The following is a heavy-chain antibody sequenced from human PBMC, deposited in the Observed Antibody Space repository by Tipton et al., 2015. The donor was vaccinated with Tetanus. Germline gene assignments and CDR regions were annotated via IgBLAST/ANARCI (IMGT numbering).Heavy chain of an antibody. Sequence: TLSLTCTVSGGSISSYYWSWIRQPPGKGLEWIGYIYYSGSTNYNPSLKSRVTISVDTSKNQFSLKLSSVTAADTAVYYCARARFGEFSPSYWGQGTLVTVSS. V-gene: IGHV4-59*01. J-gene: IGHJ4*02. D-gene: IGHD3-10*01. CDR3: ARARFGEFSPSY. CDR1: GGSISSYY. CDR2: IYYSGST.